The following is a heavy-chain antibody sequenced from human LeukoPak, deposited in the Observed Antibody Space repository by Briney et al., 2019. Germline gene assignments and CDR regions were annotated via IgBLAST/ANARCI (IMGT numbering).Heavy chain of an antibody. V-gene: IGHV3-23*01. Sequence: GGSLRLSCAASGITFSSYAMSWVRQAPGKGLEWVSAISGSGGSTYYADSVKGRFTISRDNSKNTLYLQMNSLRAEDTAVYYCAKDSHCSGGSCYAHFDYWGQGTLVTVSS. CDR3: AKDSHCSGGSCYAHFDY. CDR2: ISGSGGST. CDR1: GITFSSYA. D-gene: IGHD2-15*01. J-gene: IGHJ4*02.